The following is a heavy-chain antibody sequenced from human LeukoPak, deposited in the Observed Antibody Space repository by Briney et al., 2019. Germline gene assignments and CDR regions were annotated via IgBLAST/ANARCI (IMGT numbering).Heavy chain of an antibody. D-gene: IGHD1-26*01. CDR2: IVVGSSHT. Sequence: SVKVSCKASGFTFTDSAIQWVRQARGQRLEWIGWIVVGSSHTNYAQKFQERVTITRDMSTSTAYMELSSLRSDDTAVYYCAAPGRGGSYDFDYWGQGTLVAVSS. CDR1: GFTFTDSA. V-gene: IGHV1-58*02. J-gene: IGHJ4*02. CDR3: AAPGRGGSYDFDY.